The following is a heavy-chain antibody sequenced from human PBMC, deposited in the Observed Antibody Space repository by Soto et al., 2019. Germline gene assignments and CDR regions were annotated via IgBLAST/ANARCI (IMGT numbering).Heavy chain of an antibody. J-gene: IGHJ5*01. D-gene: IGHD2-2*02. CDR3: VRVGCRSTTCYIGDWFGC. CDR1: VYSISSGYY. V-gene: IGHV4-38-2*01. CDR2: IYHSGST. Sequence: SETLSLTCAVSVYSISSGYYWGWIRQPPGKGLEWIGSIYHSGSTYYNPSLKSRVTISVDTSKNQFSLKLSSVTAADTAVYYCVRVGCRSTTCYIGDWFGCWGQGRLVTVS.